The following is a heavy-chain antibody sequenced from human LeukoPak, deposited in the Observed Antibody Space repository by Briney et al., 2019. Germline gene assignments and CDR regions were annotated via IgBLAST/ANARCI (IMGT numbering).Heavy chain of an antibody. CDR2: IYHSGST. CDR3: ARVVPAASWAYYYYYGMDV. J-gene: IGHJ6*02. CDR1: GGSISSSNW. D-gene: IGHD2-2*01. Sequence: SETLSLTCTVSGGSISSSNWWSWVRQPPGKGLEWIGEIYHSGSTNYNPSLKSRVTISVDKSKNQFSLKLSSVTAADTAAYYCARVVPAASWAYYYYYGMDVWGQGTTVTVSS. V-gene: IGHV4-4*02.